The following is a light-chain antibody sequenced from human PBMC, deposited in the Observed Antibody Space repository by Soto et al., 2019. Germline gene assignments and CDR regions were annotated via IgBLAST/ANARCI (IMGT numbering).Light chain of an antibody. CDR1: SSDVGRYNL. CDR3: CSYAGSSSVV. J-gene: IGLJ2*01. Sequence: QSALTQPASVSGSPGQSITISCTGTSSDVGRYNLVSWYQQHPGKAPKLMIYEGSQRPSGVSNRFSASKSGNTASLTISGLQAEDEADYYCCSYAGSSSVVFGGGTQLTVL. V-gene: IGLV2-23*01. CDR2: EGS.